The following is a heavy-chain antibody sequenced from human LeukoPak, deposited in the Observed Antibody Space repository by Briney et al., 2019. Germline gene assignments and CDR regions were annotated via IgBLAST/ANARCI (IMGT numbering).Heavy chain of an antibody. Sequence: GGSLRLSCAASGFTFSSYEMNWVRQAPEKGLEWVSYISPSGTTTYYPDSVRGRFTISRDDAQNSLYLQMNSLRAEDTAVYYCARDCGGDCSDAFDIWGQGTMVTVSS. V-gene: IGHV3-48*03. CDR2: ISPSGTTT. J-gene: IGHJ3*02. D-gene: IGHD2-21*02. CDR1: GFTFSSYE. CDR3: ARDCGGDCSDAFDI.